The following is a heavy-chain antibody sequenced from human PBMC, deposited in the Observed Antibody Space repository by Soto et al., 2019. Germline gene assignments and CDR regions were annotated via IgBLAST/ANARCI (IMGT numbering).Heavy chain of an antibody. CDR1: GFIFSDYS. Sequence: GGSLRRSCTPSGFIFSDYSMNWVRQAPGKGLEWISYITTTSSTMYYADSVKGRFTISRDNAKNSLYLQMNSLRDEDTAVYYCARDSSGRQYYGMDVWGQGTTVTVSS. CDR2: ITTTSSTM. V-gene: IGHV3-48*02. J-gene: IGHJ6*02. CDR3: ARDSSGRQYYGMDV. D-gene: IGHD3-22*01.